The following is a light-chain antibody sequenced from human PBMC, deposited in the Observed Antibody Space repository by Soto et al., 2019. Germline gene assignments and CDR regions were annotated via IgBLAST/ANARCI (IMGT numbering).Light chain of an antibody. CDR1: QSISSSY. Sequence: EIVLTQSPGTLSLSPGKRATLSCRASQSISSSYLAWYQQRPGQAPRLLIYGASSRATGIPDRFSGSGSGTEFTLTISRLEPEDFAVYYCQQRSNWITFGQGTRLEIK. J-gene: IGKJ5*01. CDR3: QQRSNWIT. CDR2: GAS. V-gene: IGKV3D-20*02.